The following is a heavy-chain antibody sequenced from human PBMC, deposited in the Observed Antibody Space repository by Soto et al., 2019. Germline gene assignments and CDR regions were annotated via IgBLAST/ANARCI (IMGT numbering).Heavy chain of an antibody. CDR3: AKDRHSTYRFGSGTI. CDR2: INNAGNTR. J-gene: IGHJ4*02. Sequence: EVQLLESGGGLVQPGGSLRLSCAASGFTFGTNAMSWVRQAPGEGLVWVSSINNAGNTRFYADSVKGRFTISRDNSNNTLYLQMNSLRAEDTAVYYCAKDRHSTYRFGSGTIWGQGTLVTVSS. CDR1: GFTFGTNA. D-gene: IGHD3-10*01. V-gene: IGHV3-23*01.